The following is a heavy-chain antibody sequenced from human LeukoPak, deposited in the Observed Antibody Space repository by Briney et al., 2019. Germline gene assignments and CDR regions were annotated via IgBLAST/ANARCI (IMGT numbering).Heavy chain of an antibody. V-gene: IGHV4-59*08. Sequence: SETLSLTCTVSGGSISSYYWSWIRQPPGKGLEWIGYIYYSGSTNYNPSLKSRVTISVDTSKNQFSLKLSSVTAADTAVYYCASSIYDYVWGSYRYVFGYWGQGTLVTVSS. CDR2: IYYSGST. CDR1: GGSISSYY. D-gene: IGHD3-16*02. CDR3: ASSIYDYVWGSYRYVFGY. J-gene: IGHJ4*02.